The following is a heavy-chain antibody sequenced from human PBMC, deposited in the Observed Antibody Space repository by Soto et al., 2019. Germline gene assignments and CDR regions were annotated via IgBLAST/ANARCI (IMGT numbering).Heavy chain of an antibody. CDR2: ISAHNGNT. D-gene: IGHD1-1*01. Sequence: QVHLVQSGAEVKKPGASVKVSCKGSGYTFTSYGITWVRQAPGQGFEWMGWISAHNGNTNYAQKLQGRVTVTRDTSTSTAYMELRSLRSADTAVYYCARGRYGDYWGQGALVTVSS. CDR3: ARGRYGDY. CDR1: GYTFTSYG. V-gene: IGHV1-18*01. J-gene: IGHJ4*02.